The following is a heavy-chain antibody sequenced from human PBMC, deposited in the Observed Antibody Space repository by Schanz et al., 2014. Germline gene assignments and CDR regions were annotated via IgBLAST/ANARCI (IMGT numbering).Heavy chain of an antibody. CDR2: ISGSGAHT. CDR1: GFTFSAHA. CDR3: AGGRAVVTPLDF. V-gene: IGHV3-23*04. Sequence: EVLLVDSGGGLVQPGGSLRLSCGASGFTFSAHAMSWVRQAPGKGPEWVSTISGSGAHTYHADSVRGRFTISRDNAKNTLYLQMSSLRTEDTAVYFCAGGRAVVTPLDFWGQGTLVTVSS. D-gene: IGHD2-15*01. J-gene: IGHJ4*02.